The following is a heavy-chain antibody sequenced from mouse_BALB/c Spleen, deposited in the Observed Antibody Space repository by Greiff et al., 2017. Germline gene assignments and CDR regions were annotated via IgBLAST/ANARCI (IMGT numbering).Heavy chain of an antibody. V-gene: IGHV1-69*02. D-gene: IGHD1-1*02. CDR3: TRSYGY. J-gene: IGHJ3*01. Sequence: VQLQQPGAELVRPGASVKLSCKASGYTFTSYWINWVKQRPGQGLEWIGNIYPSDSYTNYNQKFKDKATLTVDKSSSTAYMQLSSPTSEDSAVYYCTRSYGYWGQGTLVTVSA. CDR2: IYPSDSYT. CDR1: GYTFTSYW.